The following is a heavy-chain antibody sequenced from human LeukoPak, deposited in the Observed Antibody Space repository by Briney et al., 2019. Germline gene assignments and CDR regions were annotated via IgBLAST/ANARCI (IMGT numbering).Heavy chain of an antibody. CDR3: ATQPYDSSGYYPY. D-gene: IGHD3-22*01. CDR2: ISSSSSYI. V-gene: IGHV3-21*01. J-gene: IGHJ4*02. Sequence: PGGSLRLSCAASGFTFSSYSMNWFRQAPGKGLEGVSSISSSSSYIYYADSVKGRFTISRDNAKNSLYLQMNSLRAEDTAVYYCATQPYDSSGYYPYWGQGTLVTVSS. CDR1: GFTFSSYS.